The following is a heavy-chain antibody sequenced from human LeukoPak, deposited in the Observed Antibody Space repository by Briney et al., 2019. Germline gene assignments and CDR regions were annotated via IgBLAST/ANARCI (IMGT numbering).Heavy chain of an antibody. CDR2: IYTSGST. CDR1: GGSIRSYY. Sequence: PSETLSLTCTVSGGSIRSYYWSWIRQPAGKGLEWIGRIYTSGSTNYNPSLKSRVTISVDTSKNQFSLKLSSVTSADTAEYYVARATTMVIWFAELSGWFAPWGQGTLVTVSS. CDR3: ARATTMVIWFAELSGWFAP. J-gene: IGHJ5*02. V-gene: IGHV4-4*07. D-gene: IGHD3-10*01.